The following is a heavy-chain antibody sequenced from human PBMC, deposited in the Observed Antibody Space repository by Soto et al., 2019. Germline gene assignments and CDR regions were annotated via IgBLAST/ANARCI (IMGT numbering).Heavy chain of an antibody. CDR1: GFTFSPHA. CDR3: ARERNTGYDYSYYYGMDV. CDR2: ISYEGSNK. V-gene: IGHV3-30-3*01. Sequence: AASGFTFSPHAMHWVRQGPGKGLEWVAVISYEGSNKYYADSVKGRFTISRDNSKNTLYLQMNSLRAEDTAVYYCARERNTGYDYSYYYGMDVWGQGTTVTVSS. D-gene: IGHD5-18*01. J-gene: IGHJ6*02.